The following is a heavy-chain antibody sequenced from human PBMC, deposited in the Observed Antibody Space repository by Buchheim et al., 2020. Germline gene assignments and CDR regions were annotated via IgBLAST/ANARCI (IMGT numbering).Heavy chain of an antibody. Sequence: EVQLVESGGGLVQPGGSLRLSCAASGFTFSSYEMNWVRQAPGKGLEWVSYISSSGSTIYYADSVKGRFTISRDNAKKSLYLQMNSLRAEDTAVYYCARAFQRCVSSTSCLFDYWGQGTL. CDR2: ISSSGSTI. V-gene: IGHV3-48*03. D-gene: IGHD2-2*01. CDR3: ARAFQRCVSSTSCLFDY. CDR1: GFTFSSYE. J-gene: IGHJ4*02.